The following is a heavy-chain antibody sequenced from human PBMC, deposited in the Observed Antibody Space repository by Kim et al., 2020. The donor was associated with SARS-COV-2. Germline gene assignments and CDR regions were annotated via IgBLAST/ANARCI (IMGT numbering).Heavy chain of an antibody. CDR1: GFTFSSYG. CDR2: IWYDGSNK. D-gene: IGHD6-19*01. V-gene: IGHV3-33*01. CDR3: AREKQWLVLASYYFDY. Sequence: GGSLRLSCAASGFTFSSYGMHWVRQAPGKGLEWVAVIWYDGSNKYYADSVKGRFTISRDNSKNTLYLQMNSLRAEDTAVYYCAREKQWLVLASYYFDYWGQGTLVIVSS. J-gene: IGHJ4*02.